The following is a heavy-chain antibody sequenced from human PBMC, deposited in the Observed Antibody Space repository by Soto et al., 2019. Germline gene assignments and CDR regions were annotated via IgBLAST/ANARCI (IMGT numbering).Heavy chain of an antibody. V-gene: IGHV4-39*01. CDR3: EGQRDYFVIDD. Sequence: ILSLTCTVSGGSISNSDYYWSWIRQPPGKGLEWIGSIYYTGSTYYNPSLKSRVTISVDTSTNQFSLKLSSVTAADRAVYSCEGQRDYFVIDDWVQRTTVTVS. CDR2: IYYTGST. J-gene: IGHJ6*01. CDR1: GGSISNSDYY.